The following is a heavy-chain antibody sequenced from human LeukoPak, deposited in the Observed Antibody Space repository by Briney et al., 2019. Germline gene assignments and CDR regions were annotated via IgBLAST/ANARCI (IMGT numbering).Heavy chain of an antibody. D-gene: IGHD2-8*01. CDR1: GLTISRYW. J-gene: IGHJ4*02. V-gene: IGHV3-7*01. CDR2: IKEDGSEK. CDR3: AKEIMYYFDY. Sequence: GGSLRLSCAASGLTISRYWLTWVRQAPGKGLEWVANIKEDGSEKYYVDSVKGRFTISRDNARNSLYLEMHSLRAEDTALYFCAKEIMYYFDYWGQGTLVTVSS.